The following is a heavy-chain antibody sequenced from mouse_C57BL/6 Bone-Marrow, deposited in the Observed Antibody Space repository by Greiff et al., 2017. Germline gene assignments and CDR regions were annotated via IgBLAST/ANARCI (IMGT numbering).Heavy chain of an antibody. CDR1: GYAFSSSW. Sequence: QVQLQQSGPELVKPGASVKISCKASGYAFSSSWMNWVKQRPGKGLEWIGRIYPGDGETNYNGKFKGKATLTADKSSSTAYKQLSSLTSEESAVYFCARSGGYYYGSSYGCFDVWGTGTTVTVSS. CDR3: ARSGGYYYGSSYGCFDV. V-gene: IGHV1-82*01. D-gene: IGHD1-1*01. J-gene: IGHJ1*03. CDR2: IYPGDGET.